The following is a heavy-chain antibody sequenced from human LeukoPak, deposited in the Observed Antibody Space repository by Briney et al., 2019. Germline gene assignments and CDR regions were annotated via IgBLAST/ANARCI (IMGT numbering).Heavy chain of an antibody. D-gene: IGHD3-22*01. CDR3: ARVVHYYDSSLGY. CDR2: MNPNSGNT. Sequence: ASVKVSCKASGYTFTSYDIHWVRPATGQGLAWVGWMNPNSGNTGYAQKFQGRVTMTRNTSISTAYMELSSLRSEDTAVYYCARVVHYYDSSLGYWGQGTLVTVSS. V-gene: IGHV1-8*01. J-gene: IGHJ4*02. CDR1: GYTFTSYD.